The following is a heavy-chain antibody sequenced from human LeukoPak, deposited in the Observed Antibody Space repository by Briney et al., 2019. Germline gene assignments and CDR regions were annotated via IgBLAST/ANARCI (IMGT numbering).Heavy chain of an antibody. J-gene: IGHJ4*02. Sequence: GGSLRLSCAASGFIFSSYGMPWVRQAPGKGLEWVGFIWYDGGNKYYADSVKGRFTMSRDNSKNTLYLQMNSLRAEDTAVYYCARDRGDYNYLDYWGQGTLATVSS. V-gene: IGHV3-33*01. CDR1: GFIFSSYG. CDR2: IWYDGGNK. CDR3: ARDRGDYNYLDY. D-gene: IGHD4-17*01.